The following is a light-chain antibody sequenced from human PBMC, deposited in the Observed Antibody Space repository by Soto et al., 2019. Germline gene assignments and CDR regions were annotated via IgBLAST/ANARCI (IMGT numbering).Light chain of an antibody. Sequence: DIQMAQSPPSVSASVVDRVAVACRASQDVSNDLGWFQQKPGKAPKRLIFGASNLESGVPSRFSGTGSGTEFILTITNLQPEDFATYYCLQHTYIWSFGQGTKVDIK. V-gene: IGKV1-17*02. CDR2: GAS. J-gene: IGKJ1*01. CDR1: QDVSND. CDR3: LQHTYIWS.